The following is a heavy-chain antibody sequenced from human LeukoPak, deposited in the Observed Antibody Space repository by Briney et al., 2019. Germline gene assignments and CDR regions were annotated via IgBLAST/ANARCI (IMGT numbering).Heavy chain of an antibody. V-gene: IGHV3-74*03. D-gene: IGHD4-17*01. Sequence: GGSLRLSCAASGFTLGNYWMHWVRQAPGKGLVWVSRGDGDGSHSAYADSVKGRFTISRDNAKNTLYLQMNRLTGEDTAVYYCAYSDHFDTWGQGTLVTVSS. CDR3: AYSDHFDT. CDR1: GFTLGNYW. J-gene: IGHJ4*02. CDR2: GDGDGSHS.